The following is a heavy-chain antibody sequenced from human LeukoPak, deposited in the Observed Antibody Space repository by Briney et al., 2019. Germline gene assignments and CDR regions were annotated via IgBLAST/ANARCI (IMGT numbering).Heavy chain of an antibody. CDR1: GFTFNNYN. V-gene: IGHV3-43*01. CDR3: AKDVAGELTAMGLDY. CDR2: ICWDGGST. D-gene: IGHD5-18*01. Sequence: GESLRLSCAASGFTFNNYNMHWVRHAPGKGLEWVSLICWDGGSTYYADSVKGRFTISSDNSKNSLYLQMNSLRTEAAALYYWAKDVAGELTAMGLDYWGEGTLVTVAS. J-gene: IGHJ4*02.